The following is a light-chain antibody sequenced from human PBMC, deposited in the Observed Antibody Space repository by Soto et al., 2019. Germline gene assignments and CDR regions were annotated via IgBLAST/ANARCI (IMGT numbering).Light chain of an antibody. J-gene: IGLJ2*01. CDR2: SDD. Sequence: QSVLSQPPSASATPGQRVTISCSGSGSNVGRNPVNLYQQLPGTAPKLLIYSDDQRPSGVPDRFSGSKSGTSASLAISGLQSEDEADYYCAAWDDSLNGVAFGGGTKLTVL. V-gene: IGLV1-44*01. CDR1: GSNVGRNP. CDR3: AAWDDSLNGVA.